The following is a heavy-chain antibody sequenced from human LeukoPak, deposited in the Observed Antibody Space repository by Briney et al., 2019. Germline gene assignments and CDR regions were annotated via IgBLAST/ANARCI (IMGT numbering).Heavy chain of an antibody. Sequence: SETLSLTCDVSGYSISSGYYWGWIRQPPGKGLEWIGSIYHSGSTYYNPSLKGRVTISVDTSKNQFSLKLSSVTAADTAVYYCARNGGSAFDIWGQGTMVAVSS. D-gene: IGHD3-16*01. CDR2: IYHSGST. CDR3: ARNGGSAFDI. CDR1: GYSISSGYY. V-gene: IGHV4-38-2*01. J-gene: IGHJ3*02.